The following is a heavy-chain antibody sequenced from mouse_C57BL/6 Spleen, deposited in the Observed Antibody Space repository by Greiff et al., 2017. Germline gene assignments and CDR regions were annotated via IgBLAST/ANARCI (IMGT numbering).Heavy chain of an antibody. CDR3: THGSSYGYFDV. Sequence: VQLQQSGTVLARPGASVKMSCKTSGFTFTSYWMHWVKQRPGQGLEWIGAIYPGNSDTSYNQKFKGKAKLTAVTSASTAYMELSSLTNEDSAVYYCTHGSSYGYFDVWGTGTTVTVSS. CDR2: IYPGNSDT. D-gene: IGHD1-1*01. J-gene: IGHJ1*03. V-gene: IGHV1-5*01. CDR1: GFTFTSYW.